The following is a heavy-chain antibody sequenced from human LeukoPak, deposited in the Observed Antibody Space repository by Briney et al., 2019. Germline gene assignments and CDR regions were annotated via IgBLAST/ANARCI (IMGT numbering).Heavy chain of an antibody. CDR2: IYYSGST. Sequence: PSETLSLTCTVSGGSISSSSYYWGWIRQPPGKGLEWIGSIYYSGSTYYNPSLKSRVTVSADTSKNQFSLRLTSVTAADTAAYYCARDRACSNGVCSYFDYWGQGTLITVSS. J-gene: IGHJ4*02. V-gene: IGHV4-39*01. D-gene: IGHD2-8*01. CDR3: ARDRACSNGVCSYFDY. CDR1: GGSISSSSYY.